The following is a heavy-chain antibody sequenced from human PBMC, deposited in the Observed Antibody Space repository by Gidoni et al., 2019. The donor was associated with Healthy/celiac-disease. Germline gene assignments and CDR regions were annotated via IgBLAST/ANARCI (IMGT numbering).Heavy chain of an antibody. Sequence: QLQLQESGPGLVKPSETLSLTCTVSGGSISSSSYYWGWIRQPPGKGLEWIGSIYYSGSTYYNPSLKSRVTISVDTSKNQFSLKLSSVTAADTAVYYCATQQLDYYYYYMDVRGKGTTVTVSS. J-gene: IGHJ6*03. CDR2: IYYSGST. CDR1: GGSISSSSYY. D-gene: IGHD6-13*01. V-gene: IGHV4-39*01. CDR3: ATQQLDYYYYYMDV.